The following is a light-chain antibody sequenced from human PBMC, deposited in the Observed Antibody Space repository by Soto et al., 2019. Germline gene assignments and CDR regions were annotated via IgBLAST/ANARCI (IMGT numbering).Light chain of an antibody. Sequence: EIVLTQSPAPLSLSPGERATLSCRSSQSVSSSYLAWYQQKPGQAPRLLIYGASSRATGIPDTFSGSGSGTDFTLTISRLEPEDFAVYYCQQYGRSPWTFGQGTKVDIK. CDR3: QQYGRSPWT. J-gene: IGKJ1*01. V-gene: IGKV3-20*01. CDR2: GAS. CDR1: QSVSSSY.